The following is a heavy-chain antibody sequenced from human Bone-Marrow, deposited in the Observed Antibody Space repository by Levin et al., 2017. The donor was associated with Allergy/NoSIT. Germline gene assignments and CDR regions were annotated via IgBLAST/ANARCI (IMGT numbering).Heavy chain of an antibody. CDR3: ARGGAAGSSSPFYFDY. J-gene: IGHJ4*02. CDR2: LYSGGST. D-gene: IGHD6-13*01. Sequence: GGSLRLSCAASGFTVGNYYMSWVRQAPGKGLEWVSVLYSGGSTDYADSVKGRFTVSRDNSKNTPFLPMDSMRAEDTALYYCARGGAAGSSSPFYFDYWGQGALVTVSS. V-gene: IGHV3-53*01. CDR1: GFTVGNYY.